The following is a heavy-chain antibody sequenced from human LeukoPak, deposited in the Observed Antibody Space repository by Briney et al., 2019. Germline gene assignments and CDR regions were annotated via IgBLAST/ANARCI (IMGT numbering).Heavy chain of an antibody. CDR1: GGSLSSNY. CDR2: IYYSGST. J-gene: IGHJ5*02. V-gene: IGHV4-59*01. Sequence: SETLSLTCTVSGGSLSSNYWSWIRQPPGKGLEWIGYIYYSGSTNYNPSLKSRVTISVDTSKNQFSLKLSSVTAADTAVYYCARDRYSDGSAYRWFDPWGQGTLVTVSS. CDR3: ARDRYSDGSAYRWFDP. D-gene: IGHD2-15*01.